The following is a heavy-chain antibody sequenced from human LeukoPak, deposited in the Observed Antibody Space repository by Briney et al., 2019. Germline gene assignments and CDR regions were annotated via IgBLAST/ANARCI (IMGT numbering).Heavy chain of an antibody. CDR2: ISGSGDST. V-gene: IGHV3-23*01. CDR1: GFTFSNYA. D-gene: IGHD3-22*01. J-gene: IGHJ4*02. Sequence: GGSLRLSCAASGFTFSNYAMRWVRQAPGKGLEWVSGISGSGDSTYYADSVKGRFTISRDNSKNTLYLQMNSLRAEDTAVYYCAKGHRGYYDSSGHYYGFDYWGQGTLVTVSS. CDR3: AKGHRGYYDSSGHYYGFDY.